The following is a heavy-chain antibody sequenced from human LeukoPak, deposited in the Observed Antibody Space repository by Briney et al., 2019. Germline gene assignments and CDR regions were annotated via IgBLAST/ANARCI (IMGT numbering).Heavy chain of an antibody. CDR2: ISGSGGST. CDR1: GFTFSSYA. D-gene: IGHD2-2*01. CDR3: ARDWDSVVVPAAIAVH. V-gene: IGHV3-23*01. J-gene: IGHJ4*02. Sequence: GSLRLSCAASGFTFSSYAMTWVRQAPGKGLEWVSIISGSGGSTYYADSVKGRFTISRDNSQNTVYLQMNSLRVEDTAVYYCARDWDSVVVPAAIAVHWGQGTLVTVSS.